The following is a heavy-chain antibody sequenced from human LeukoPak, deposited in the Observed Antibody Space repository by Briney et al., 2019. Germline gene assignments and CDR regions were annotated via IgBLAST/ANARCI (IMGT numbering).Heavy chain of an antibody. CDR2: ISWNSGSI. D-gene: IGHD6-19*01. J-gene: IGHJ4*02. V-gene: IGHV3-9*03. Sequence: PGGSLRLSCAASGFTFDDYAMHWVRQAPGKGLEWVSGISWNSGSIGYADSVKGRFTISRDNAKNSLYLQMNSLRAEDMALYYCAKGDSSGWPSQSTHYFDYWGQGTLVTVSS. CDR3: AKGDSSGWPSQSTHYFDY. CDR1: GFTFDDYA.